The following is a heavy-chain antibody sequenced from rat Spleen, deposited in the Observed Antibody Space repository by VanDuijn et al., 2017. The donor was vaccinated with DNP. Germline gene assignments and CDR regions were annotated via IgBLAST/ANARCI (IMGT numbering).Heavy chain of an antibody. CDR2: ITPGGSTP. V-gene: IGHV5-27*01. J-gene: IGHJ2*01. CDR1: GFTFIHYY. Sequence: EVQLVESDGGFVQPGRSLRLSCAASGFTFIHYYMAWVRQAPTKGLELVAYITPGGSTPYYRDSVKGRFTISRDNANAALYLQMDSLRSEDTATYYCTTTQYFDGWFPFVYWGQGVMVTVSS. D-gene: IGHD1-12*02. CDR3: TTTQYFDGWFPFVY.